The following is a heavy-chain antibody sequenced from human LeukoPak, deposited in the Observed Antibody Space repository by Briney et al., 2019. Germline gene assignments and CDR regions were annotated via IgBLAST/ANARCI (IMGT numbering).Heavy chain of an antibody. D-gene: IGHD3-10*01. V-gene: IGHV4-4*07. CDR1: GGSISSHY. CDR3: ASITMIRGVTRDY. Sequence: SETLSLTCTVSGGSISSHYWSWIRQPDGKGLEWIGRIYSSGSTNYNPSLKSRVTMSVDTSKNQFSLKLSSVTAADTAVYYCASITMIRGVTRDYWGQGTLVTVSS. CDR2: IYSSGST. J-gene: IGHJ4*02.